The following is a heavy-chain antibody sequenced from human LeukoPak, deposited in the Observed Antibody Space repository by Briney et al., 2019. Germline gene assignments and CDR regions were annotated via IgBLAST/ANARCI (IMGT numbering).Heavy chain of an antibody. CDR2: TKEDGTE. D-gene: IGHD5-24*01. CDR1: GFMFSSNW. J-gene: IGHJ4*02. CDR3: AKEGRSLQTY. Sequence: GGSLRLSCAASGFMFSSNWMNWVRLAPGKGLEWVANTKEDGTETYVDSVKGRFTISRDNAKNSLYLQMNSLRVEDTAVYYCAKEGRSLQTYWGQGTLVTVSS. V-gene: IGHV3-7*03.